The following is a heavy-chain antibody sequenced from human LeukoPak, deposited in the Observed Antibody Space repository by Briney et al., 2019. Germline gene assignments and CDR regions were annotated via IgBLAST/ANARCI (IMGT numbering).Heavy chain of an antibody. J-gene: IGHJ4*02. V-gene: IGHV4-59*01. CDR3: ARDRGGYTYSHDY. Sequence: SETLSLTCTVSGGSISSFYWSWIRQPPGKGLECIGYISYSGNTNYNPSLKSRVTISVDTSKNQFSLNLSSVTAADTAVYYCARDRGGYTYSHDYWGQGTLVTVSS. CDR1: GGSISSFY. D-gene: IGHD5-18*01. CDR2: ISYSGNT.